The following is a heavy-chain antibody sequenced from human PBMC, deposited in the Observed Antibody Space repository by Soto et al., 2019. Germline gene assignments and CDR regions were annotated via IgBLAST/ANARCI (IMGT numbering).Heavy chain of an antibody. CDR3: ARGRSLDI. CDR1: GYTFRTYW. J-gene: IGHJ3*02. Sequence: VQLVESGGGLVQPGGSLRLSCAASGYTFRTYWMSWVRQVPGKGLEWVANTEMDGGEKNYADSVKGRFTISRDNAKNSLYLEMTSLRDDDTAVYYCARGRSLDIWGQGTMVTVFS. CDR2: TEMDGGEK. V-gene: IGHV3-7*03.